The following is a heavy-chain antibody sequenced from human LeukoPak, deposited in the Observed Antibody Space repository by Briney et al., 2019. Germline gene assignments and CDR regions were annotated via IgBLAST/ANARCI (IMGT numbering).Heavy chain of an antibody. CDR3: ASPYYDFWSGYYNPLPPFFSDY. CDR1: GFTFSDRY. CDR2: ISPNGKTI. Sequence: GGSLRLSCAAAGFTFSDRYMSWIRQAPGKGMEWVAYISPNGKTIHYADSVKGRFTISRDNAKNSLFLQVNSLRAEDTAVYYCASPYYDFWSGYYNPLPPFFSDYWGQGTLVTVSS. D-gene: IGHD3-3*01. J-gene: IGHJ4*02. V-gene: IGHV3-11*04.